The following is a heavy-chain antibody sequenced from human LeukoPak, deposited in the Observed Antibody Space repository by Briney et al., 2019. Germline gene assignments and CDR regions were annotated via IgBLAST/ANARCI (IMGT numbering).Heavy chain of an antibody. Sequence: GSLRLSCAASGFTLSSYGMHWVRQAPGKGLEWVAVISYDGSNKYYADSVKGRFTISRDNSKNTLYLQMNSLRAEDTAVYYCAKELYTGYYYYGMDVWGQGTTVTVSS. D-gene: IGHD2-8*01. CDR3: AKELYTGYYYYGMDV. CDR1: GFTLSSYG. CDR2: ISYDGSNK. J-gene: IGHJ6*02. V-gene: IGHV3-30*18.